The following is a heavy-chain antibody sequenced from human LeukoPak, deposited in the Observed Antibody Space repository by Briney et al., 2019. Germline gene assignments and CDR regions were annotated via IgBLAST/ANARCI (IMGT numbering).Heavy chain of an antibody. V-gene: IGHV4-34*01. D-gene: IGHD6-13*01. Sequence: PSETLSLTCAVYGGSFSGYFWSWIRQPPGKGLEWIGEINHSGGTSYNPSLKSRVTISVDTSKNQFSLKMNSVTAADTAVYYCARAPSGEVESAARGDYLDYWGQGTLVTVSS. CDR3: ARAPSGEVESAARGDYLDY. CDR2: INHSGGT. CDR1: GGSFSGYF. J-gene: IGHJ4*02.